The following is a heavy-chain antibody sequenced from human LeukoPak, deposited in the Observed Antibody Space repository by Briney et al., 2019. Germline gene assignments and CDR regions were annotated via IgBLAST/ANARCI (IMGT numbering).Heavy chain of an antibody. J-gene: IGHJ6*04. Sequence: ASVKVSCKASGGTFSSYAISWVRQAPGQGLEWMGGIIPIFGTANYAQKFQGRVTITADESTSTAYMELSSLRSEDTAVYYCARDRYCSSTSCYSGDYGMGVWGKGTTVTVSS. CDR3: ARDRYCSSTSCYSGDYGMGV. V-gene: IGHV1-69*13. D-gene: IGHD2-2*01. CDR2: IIPIFGTA. CDR1: GGTFSSYA.